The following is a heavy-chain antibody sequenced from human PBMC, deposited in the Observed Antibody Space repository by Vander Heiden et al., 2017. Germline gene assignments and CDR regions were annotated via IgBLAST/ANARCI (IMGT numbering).Heavy chain of an antibody. CDR1: GFSFSSYA. CDR2: ISFDGFNE. CDR3: ARDRYGTSIDWYFDR. D-gene: IGHD3-9*01. V-gene: IGHV3-30-3*01. Sequence: QVQLVESGGGVVQPGRSLRLSCAASGFSFSSYAMHWVRQAPGKGLEWVAVISFDGFNEYYADSVKGRITISRDNSKKTLYLQMNSLRAEDTAVYYCARDRYGTSIDWYFDRWGRGTRVTVSS. J-gene: IGHJ2*01.